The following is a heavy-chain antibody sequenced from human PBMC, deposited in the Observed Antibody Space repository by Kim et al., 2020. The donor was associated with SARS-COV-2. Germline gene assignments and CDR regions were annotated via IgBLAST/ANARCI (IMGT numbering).Heavy chain of an antibody. D-gene: IGHD5-12*01. V-gene: IGHV3-21*01. CDR2: ISSSSSYI. J-gene: IGHJ4*02. CDR1: GFTFSSYS. Sequence: GGSLRLSCAASGFTFSSYSMNWVRQAPGKGLEWVSSISSSSSYIYYADSVKGRFTISRDNAKNSLYLQMNSLRAEDTAVYYCARAGPRSGYDYLDYWGQGTLVTVSS. CDR3: ARAGPRSGYDYLDY.